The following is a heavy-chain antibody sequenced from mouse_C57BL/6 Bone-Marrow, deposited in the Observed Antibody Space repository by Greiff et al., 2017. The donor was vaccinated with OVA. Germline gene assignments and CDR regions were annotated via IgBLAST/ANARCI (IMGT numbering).Heavy chain of an antibody. CDR2: INPGNGGT. Sequence: EVQLQQSGAELVRPGASVKLSCTASGFNIKDDYMHWVKQRPEQGLEWIGWINPGNGGTEYASKFQGKATITADTSSNTAYLQLSSLTSEDTAVYYCSARDGYLFAYWGQGTLVTVSA. V-gene: IGHV14-4*01. J-gene: IGHJ3*01. CDR1: GFNIKDDY. D-gene: IGHD2-3*01. CDR3: SARDGYLFAY.